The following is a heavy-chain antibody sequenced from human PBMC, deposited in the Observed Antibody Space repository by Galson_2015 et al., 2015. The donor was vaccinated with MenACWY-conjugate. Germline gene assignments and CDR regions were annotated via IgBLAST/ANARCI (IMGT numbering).Heavy chain of an antibody. D-gene: IGHD1-26*01. J-gene: IGHJ4*02. CDR2: IWFDGSKT. CDR1: GFTFSRYA. CDR3: LAINSGTDF. V-gene: IGHV3-33*01. Sequence: SLRLSCAASGFTFSRYAIHWVRQAPGKGLEWVAVIWFDGSKTYYADSVKGRFTISRDNSKNMAYLQMNSLRVEDTAMYHCLAINSGTDFWGQGTLVTVSS.